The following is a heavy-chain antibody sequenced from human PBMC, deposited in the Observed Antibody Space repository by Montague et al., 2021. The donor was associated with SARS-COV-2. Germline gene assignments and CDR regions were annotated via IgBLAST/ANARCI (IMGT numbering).Heavy chain of an antibody. J-gene: IGHJ6*02. D-gene: IGHD3-16*01. V-gene: IGHV4-34*01. CDR3: ARVRYRVPFVHRYYGMDV. Sequence: SETLSLTCTVSGGSFSGYYWSWIRQPPGEGLEWVGDISHSGSTSYNPSLKSRVTISVDTATNQFSLKLSSATAADTAVYYCARVRYRVPFVHRYYGMDVWGQGTTVTVSS. CDR1: GGSFSGYY. CDR2: ISHSGST.